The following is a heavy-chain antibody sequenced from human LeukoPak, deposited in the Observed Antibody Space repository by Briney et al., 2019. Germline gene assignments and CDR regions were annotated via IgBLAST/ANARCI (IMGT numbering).Heavy chain of an antibody. CDR2: SSPYSGNT. CDR3: ARADPTNSGDEYFDY. J-gene: IGHJ4*02. D-gene: IGHD6-25*01. Sequence: AAVKVSCKASGYTFTTYGISWVHQAPGQRLEWIGWSSPYSGNTDYAQKFQGRVTMTTDASTTTAYMELRSLISDDTAVYYCARADPTNSGDEYFDYWGQGTLITVSS. V-gene: IGHV1-18*01. CDR1: GYTFTTYG.